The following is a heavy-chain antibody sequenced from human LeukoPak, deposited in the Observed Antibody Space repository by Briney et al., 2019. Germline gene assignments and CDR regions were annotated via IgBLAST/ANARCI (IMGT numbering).Heavy chain of an antibody. CDR1: GFTFSIYG. V-gene: IGHV3-53*01. CDR2: IYSGGST. Sequence: GGSLRLSCAASGFTFSIYGMGWVRQAPGKGLEWVSVIYSGGSTYYADSVKGRFTISRDNSKNTLYLQMNSLRAEDTAVYYCAREALYYDILTGYSPGAFDIWGQGTMVTVSS. J-gene: IGHJ3*02. D-gene: IGHD3-9*01. CDR3: AREALYYDILTGYSPGAFDI.